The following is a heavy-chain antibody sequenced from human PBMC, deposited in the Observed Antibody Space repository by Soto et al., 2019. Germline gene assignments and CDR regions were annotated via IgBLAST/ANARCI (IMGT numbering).Heavy chain of an antibody. CDR1: GFTFSSYW. CDR3: ARDRPWWELPAGDAFDI. CDR2: IKQDGSEK. J-gene: IGHJ3*02. Sequence: GGSLRLSCAASGFTFSSYWMSWVRQAPWKGLEWVANIKQDGSEKYYVDSVKGRFTISRDNAKNSLYLQMNSLRAEDTAVYYCARDRPWWELPAGDAFDIWGQGTMVTVSS. V-gene: IGHV3-7*05. D-gene: IGHD1-26*01.